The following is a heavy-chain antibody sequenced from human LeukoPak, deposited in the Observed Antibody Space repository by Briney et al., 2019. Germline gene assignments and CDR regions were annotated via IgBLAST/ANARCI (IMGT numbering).Heavy chain of an antibody. J-gene: IGHJ3*02. CDR1: GFTFSSYA. D-gene: IGHD3-10*01. V-gene: IGHV3-23*01. Sequence: GGSLRLSCAASGFTFSSYAMSWVRQAPGRGLEWVSAISGSGGSTYYANSVKGRLTISRDNPNNTLYLQMNSQRAEDTAVYYCAKVRNAFDIWGQGTMVTVSS. CDR3: AKVRNAFDI. CDR2: ISGSGGST.